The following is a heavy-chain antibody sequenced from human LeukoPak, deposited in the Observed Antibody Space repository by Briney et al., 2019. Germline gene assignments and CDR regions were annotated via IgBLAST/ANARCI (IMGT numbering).Heavy chain of an antibody. CDR3: ARDYYYGSGSPILSGFDP. CDR1: GYTFTSYY. V-gene: IGHV1-46*01. D-gene: IGHD3-10*01. CDR2: INPSGGST. J-gene: IGHJ5*02. Sequence: ASVKVSCKASGYTFTSYYMHWVRQAPGQGLEWMGIINPSGGSTSYAQKFQGRVTMTRDMSTSTVYMELSSLRSEDTAVYYCARDYYYGSGSPILSGFDPWGQGTLVTVSS.